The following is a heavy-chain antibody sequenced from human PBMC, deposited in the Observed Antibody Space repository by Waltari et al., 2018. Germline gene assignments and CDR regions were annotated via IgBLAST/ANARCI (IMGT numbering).Heavy chain of an antibody. Sequence: EVQLVESGGGLVKPGGSLRLSCAASGFTFSNAWMSWARQAPGKGLEWVAHIQSETDGGSTHYAAPVKDRFTISRDDSKDTVYLQMNNLRTEDTGVYYCTGAFLGYWGQGTLVTVSS. CDR3: TGAFLGY. CDR2: IQSETDGGST. J-gene: IGHJ4*02. CDR1: GFTFSNAW. D-gene: IGHD3-16*01. V-gene: IGHV3-15*01.